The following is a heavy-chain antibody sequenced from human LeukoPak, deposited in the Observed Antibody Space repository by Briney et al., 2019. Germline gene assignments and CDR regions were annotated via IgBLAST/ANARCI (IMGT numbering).Heavy chain of an antibody. Sequence: GGSLRLSCAASGFTFTNYGMHWVRQAPGKGLEWVAFIRYDGSNKYYADSVKGRFTISRDNSKNTLYLQMNSLRAEDTAVYYCAKDLDIAVAGPDYWGQGTLVTVSS. D-gene: IGHD6-19*01. CDR1: GFTFTNYG. CDR2: IRYDGSNK. CDR3: AKDLDIAVAGPDY. J-gene: IGHJ4*02. V-gene: IGHV3-30*02.